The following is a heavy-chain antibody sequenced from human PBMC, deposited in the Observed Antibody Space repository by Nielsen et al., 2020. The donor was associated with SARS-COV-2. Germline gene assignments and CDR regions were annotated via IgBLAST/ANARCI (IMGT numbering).Heavy chain of an antibody. CDR1: GFTFSSYA. CDR2: ISGSGGST. CDR3: VKVIQLRGRHDY. V-gene: IGHV3-23*01. J-gene: IGHJ4*02. D-gene: IGHD5-18*01. Sequence: GESLKISCAASGFTFSSYAMSWVRQAPGKGLEWVSAISGSGGSTYYADSVKGRFTISRDNSKNTLYLQMSSLRAEDTAVYYCVKVIQLRGRHDYWGQGTLVTVSS.